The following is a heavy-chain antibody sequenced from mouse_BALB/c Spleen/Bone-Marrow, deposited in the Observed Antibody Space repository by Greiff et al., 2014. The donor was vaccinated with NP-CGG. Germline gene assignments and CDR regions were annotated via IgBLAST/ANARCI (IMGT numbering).Heavy chain of an antibody. J-gene: IGHJ2*01. CDR2: IRNKANGYTT. D-gene: IGHD5-1*01. Sequence: EVMLVESGGGLVQPGGSLRLSCTTSGFTFTDYFMTWVRQPPGKALEWLGFIRNKANGYTTEYNPSVKGRFTISRDTSQGILYLQMNTLRAEDSAIYFCARDYSGYFDFWGQGTTLTVSS. V-gene: IGHV7-3*02. CDR1: GFTFTDYF. CDR3: ARDYSGYFDF.